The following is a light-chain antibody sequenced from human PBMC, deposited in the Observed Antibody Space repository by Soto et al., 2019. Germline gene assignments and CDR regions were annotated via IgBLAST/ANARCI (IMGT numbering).Light chain of an antibody. CDR1: SSDVGGYNY. V-gene: IGLV2-14*01. Sequence: QSVLTQPASVSGSPGQSITISCTGTSSDVGGYNYVSWYQQHPGKAPKLVIYEVTKRPSGVSNRFSGSKSGNTASLTISGLQAEDETDYYCSSYTSTNHVVFGGGTQVTVL. CDR2: EVT. J-gene: IGLJ2*01. CDR3: SSYTSTNHVV.